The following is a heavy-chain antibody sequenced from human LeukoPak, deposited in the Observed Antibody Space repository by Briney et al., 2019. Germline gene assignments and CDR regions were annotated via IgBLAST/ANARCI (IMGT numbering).Heavy chain of an antibody. J-gene: IGHJ3*02. CDR3: ARVWMATANDAFDI. CDR1: GGSISSSSYY. CDR2: IYYSGST. Sequence: SETLSLTCTVSGGSISSSSYYWGWIRQPPGKGLEWIGYIYYSGSTYYNPSLKSRVTISVDTSKNQFSLKLSSVTAADTAVYYCARVWMATANDAFDIWGQGTMVTVSS. D-gene: IGHD5-24*01. V-gene: IGHV4-30-4*08.